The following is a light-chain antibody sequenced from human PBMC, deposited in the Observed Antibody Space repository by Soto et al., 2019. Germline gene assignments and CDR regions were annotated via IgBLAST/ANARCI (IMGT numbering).Light chain of an antibody. J-gene: IGKJ1*01. CDR2: GAS. CDR3: QQYNKWPSWT. CDR1: QPTSTN. Sequence: EILMTQSAATLAVTPGGRATLSCRVSQPTSTNLAWYQQKPGHAPRLLIYGASTRATGIPARFSGSGSGTEFTLTISSLQSEDFAVSYCQQYNKWPSWTFPQGTKVDI. V-gene: IGKV3-15*01.